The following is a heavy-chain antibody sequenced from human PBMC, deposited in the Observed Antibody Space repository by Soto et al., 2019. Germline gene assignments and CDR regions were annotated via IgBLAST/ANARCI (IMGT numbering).Heavy chain of an antibody. CDR3: ARPSRGGENWFDP. V-gene: IGHV3-48*02. J-gene: IGHJ5*02. Sequence: EVQLVESGGGLVQPGGSLRLSCAASGFTFNSYSMNWVRQAPGKGLEWVSYISSSSTTKYYTDSVKGRFTISRDNAKNPLDLQMNSRRDDDTAVYYGARPSRGGENWFDPWGQGTLVTVSS. CDR2: ISSSSTTK. D-gene: IGHD6-19*01. CDR1: GFTFNSYS.